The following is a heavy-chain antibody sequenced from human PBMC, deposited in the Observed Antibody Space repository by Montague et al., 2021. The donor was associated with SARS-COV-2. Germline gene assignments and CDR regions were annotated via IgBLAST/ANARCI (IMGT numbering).Heavy chain of an antibody. Sequence: SETLSLTCAVYGGSFSGYDWTWIRQSPGKGLEWIGEITDNGSTKYNPSLKSRVTVSSDTSKNQFSLKLKSVTAADTAVYYCARGRVEITMMAVVFTVGIYYFDYWGRGTLVIVSS. CDR3: ARGRVEITMMAVVFTVGIYYFDY. V-gene: IGHV4-34*01. J-gene: IGHJ4*02. CDR2: ITDNGST. CDR1: GGSFSGYD. D-gene: IGHD3-22*01.